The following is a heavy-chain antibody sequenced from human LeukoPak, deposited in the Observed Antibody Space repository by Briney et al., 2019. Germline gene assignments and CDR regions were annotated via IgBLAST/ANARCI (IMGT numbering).Heavy chain of an antibody. J-gene: IGHJ4*02. CDR3: AKENYDFWSGSTFDY. CDR2: ITTSGGST. CDR1: GFTFSNYA. V-gene: IGHV3-23*01. D-gene: IGHD3-3*01. Sequence: GGSLRLSCAASGFTFSNYAMNWVRQAPGKGLEWVSTITTSGGSTYYADSVKGRFTIFRDNSKNTLYLQMNSLRAEDTAVYYSAKENYDFWSGSTFDYWGQGTLVTVSS.